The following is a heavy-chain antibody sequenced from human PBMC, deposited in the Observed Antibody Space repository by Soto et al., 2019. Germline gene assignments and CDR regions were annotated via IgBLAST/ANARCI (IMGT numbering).Heavy chain of an antibody. D-gene: IGHD3-16*01. CDR3: ARDRFMSSDAFDI. CDR2: INPNSGGT. V-gene: IGHV1-2*02. Sequence: GASVKVSCKASGYTFTGYYMYWVRQAPGQGLEWMGWINPNSGGTNYAQKFQGRVTMTRDTSISTAYMELSRLTSDDTAVYYCARDRFMSSDAFDIWGQGTMLTVSS. CDR1: GYTFTGYY. J-gene: IGHJ3*02.